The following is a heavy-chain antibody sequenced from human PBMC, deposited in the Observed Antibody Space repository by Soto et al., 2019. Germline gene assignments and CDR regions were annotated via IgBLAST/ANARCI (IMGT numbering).Heavy chain of an antibody. CDR1: GGSFSCYS. Sequence: LXLTCAVYGGSFSCYSGSWIRQPPWRGLEWIGEINHSGSTKYNPSLKSRITISVDTSKNQFSLKLSSVTAADTAVYYCARGRRGGPAAILGAFDIWGQGTMVTVSS. J-gene: IGHJ3*02. CDR2: INHSGST. CDR3: ARGRRGGPAAILGAFDI. V-gene: IGHV4-34*01. D-gene: IGHD2-2*02.